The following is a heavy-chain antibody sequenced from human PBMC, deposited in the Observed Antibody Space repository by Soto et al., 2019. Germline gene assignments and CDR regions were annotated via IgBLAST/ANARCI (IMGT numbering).Heavy chain of an antibody. CDR3: AKDYESESYIGKYAIGS. Sequence: EVQLLESGGGLVQPGGSLRLSCAASGFTFSSYVMSWVRQAPGKGLEWVSAISGGHTTYYADSVKGRFTISRDNSKNTLYLQMNSLRAEDTALYYCAKDYESESYIGKYAIGSWGQGTLVSVSS. CDR1: GFTFSSYV. V-gene: IGHV3-23*01. J-gene: IGHJ5*01. D-gene: IGHD1-26*01. CDR2: ISGGHTT.